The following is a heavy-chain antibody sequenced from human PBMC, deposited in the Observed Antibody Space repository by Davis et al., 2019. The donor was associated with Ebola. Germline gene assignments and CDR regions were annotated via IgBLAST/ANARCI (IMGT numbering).Heavy chain of an antibody. Sequence: GESLKISCKGSGYSFTSYWIGWVRQMPGKGLEWMGIIYPGDSDTRYSPSFQGQVTISADKSISTAYLQWSSLKASDTAMYYCARGYCSSTSCYHPTRPFDYWGQGTLVTVSS. CDR3: ARGYCSSTSCYHPTRPFDY. V-gene: IGHV5-51*01. CDR2: IYPGDSDT. D-gene: IGHD2-2*01. CDR1: GYSFTSYW. J-gene: IGHJ4*02.